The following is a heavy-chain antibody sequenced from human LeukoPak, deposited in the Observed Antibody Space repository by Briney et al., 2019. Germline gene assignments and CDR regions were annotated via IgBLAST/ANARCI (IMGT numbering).Heavy chain of an antibody. Sequence: SQTLSPTWAVSAGSLSSGGYCWSWLRQPPWNGLEWIGYIYHGRSTYYNPSLKSRITISVDRTRNQFSLKLSSVTAADTAEYYWARSESYGYIEYWGQGTLVTVSS. D-gene: IGHD5-18*01. J-gene: IGHJ4*02. CDR1: AGSLSSGGYC. V-gene: IGHV4-30-2*01. CDR3: ARSESYGYIEY. CDR2: IYHGRST.